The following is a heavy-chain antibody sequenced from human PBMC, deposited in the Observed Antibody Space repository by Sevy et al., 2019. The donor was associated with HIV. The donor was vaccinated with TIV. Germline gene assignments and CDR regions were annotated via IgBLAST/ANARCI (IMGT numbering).Heavy chain of an antibody. CDR2: IQSRTDGGTT. Sequence: GGSLRLSCAASGFTFSNAWMSWVRQAPGRGLEWVGRIQSRTDGGTTDYAAPVKGRFPISRDDSKNTLYLQMNSLKTEDTAVYYCSTDPIIVLLVTDGMDVWGQGTTVTVSS. V-gene: IGHV3-15*01. CDR1: GFTFSNAW. D-gene: IGHD2-8*01. J-gene: IGHJ6*02. CDR3: STDPIIVLLVTDGMDV.